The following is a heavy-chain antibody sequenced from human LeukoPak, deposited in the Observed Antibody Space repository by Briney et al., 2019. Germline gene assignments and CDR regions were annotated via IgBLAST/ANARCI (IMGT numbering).Heavy chain of an antibody. J-gene: IGHJ4*02. D-gene: IGHD2-2*01. CDR1: GGSISSGGYY. CDR2: IYYSGST. CDR3: ARAGQLPFDY. Sequence: AQTLSLTCTVSGGSISSGGYYGIYIRQHPGKRLEWIGYIYYSGSTYYNPSLKSRVTISVDPSKNQLSLPLSSVTAAAPAVYYCARAGQLPFDYWGQGTLVTVSS. V-gene: IGHV4-31*03.